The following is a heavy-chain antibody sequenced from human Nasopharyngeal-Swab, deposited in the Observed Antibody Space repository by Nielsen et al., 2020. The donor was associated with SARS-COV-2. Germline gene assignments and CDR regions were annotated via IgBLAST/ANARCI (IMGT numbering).Heavy chain of an antibody. CDR2: IHSSGST. V-gene: IGHV4-59*12. D-gene: IGHD6-19*01. J-gene: IGHJ4*02. CDR1: VSGGTVSGGSISSYY. CDR3: ARGLLQPAVAEEIPGDY. Sequence: SETLSLTCTVSGGTVSGGSISSYYWSWIRQPPGKGLEWIGYIHSSGSTKYNPSLKSRVTISVDTSKNQFSLKLSSVTAADTAVYYCARGLLQPAVAEEIPGDYWGQGTLVTVSS.